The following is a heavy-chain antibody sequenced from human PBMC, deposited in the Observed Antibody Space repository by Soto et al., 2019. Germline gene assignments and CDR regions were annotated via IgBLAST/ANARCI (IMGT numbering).Heavy chain of an antibody. D-gene: IGHD4-17*01. CDR2: ILQSGNSK. Sequence: EVQLLESGGGLVLPGGSLRLSCAASGFTFQSYAMSWVRQAPGKGPEWLSGILQSGNSKYSADSVKGRFTISRDNSKSTLTLQMDSLGLDDTAMYYCARDPVYGDSEWAFGPWGQGTLVTVSS. J-gene: IGHJ5*02. CDR1: GFTFQSYA. CDR3: ARDPVYGDSEWAFGP. V-gene: IGHV3-23*05.